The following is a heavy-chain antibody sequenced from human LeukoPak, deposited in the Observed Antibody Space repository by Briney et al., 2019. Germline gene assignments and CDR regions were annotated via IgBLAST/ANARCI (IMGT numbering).Heavy chain of an antibody. V-gene: IGHV3-21*01. CDR3: ARQPLVGPTTFDY. J-gene: IGHJ4*02. Sequence: GGSLRLSCAASGFTFSSYNMNWARQAPGKGLEWVSSISSSSTYIYYADSVKGRFTISRDDAKNSLFLQMISLRAEDTAVYYCARQPLVGPTTFDYWGQGTLVTVSS. CDR2: ISSSSTYI. CDR1: GFTFSSYN. D-gene: IGHD1-26*01.